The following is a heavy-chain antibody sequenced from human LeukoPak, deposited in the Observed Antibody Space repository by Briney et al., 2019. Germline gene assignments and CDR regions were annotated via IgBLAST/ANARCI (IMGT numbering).Heavy chain of an antibody. Sequence: SETLSLTCAVHGGSFSGYHWNWIRQSPGKGLEWIGEINDRGHTNYNPSLESRITISVDTSKKQFSLNLSSVTAADTAVYYCARDPTTVVTLPYYFDFWGQGTLVTVSS. CDR3: ARDPTTVVTLPYYFDF. CDR1: GGSFSGYH. CDR2: INDRGHT. D-gene: IGHD4-23*01. J-gene: IGHJ4*02. V-gene: IGHV4-34*01.